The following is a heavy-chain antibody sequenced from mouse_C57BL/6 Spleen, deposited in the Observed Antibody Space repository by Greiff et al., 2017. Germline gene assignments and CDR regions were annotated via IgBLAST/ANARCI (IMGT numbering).Heavy chain of an antibody. V-gene: IGHV5-4*03. Sequence: EVMLVESGGGLVKPGGSLKLSCAASGFTFSSYAMSWVRQTPEKRLEWVATISDGGSYTYYPDNVKGRFTISRDNAKNNLYLQMSHLKSEDTAMYYCARGASARYCDVWGTGTTVTVSS. D-gene: IGHD3-1*01. CDR1: GFTFSSYA. CDR2: ISDGGSYT. CDR3: ARGASARYCDV. J-gene: IGHJ1*03.